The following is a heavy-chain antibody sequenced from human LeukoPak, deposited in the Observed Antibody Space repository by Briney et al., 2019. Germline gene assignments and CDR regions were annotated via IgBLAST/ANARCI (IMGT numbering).Heavy chain of an antibody. CDR2: IIPIFGTA. CDR3: ARAAGLWSYYFDY. V-gene: IGHV1-69*05. D-gene: IGHD5-18*01. Sequence: SVKVSCKSSGYTFTSYGLSWVRQAPGQGLEWMGGIIPIFGTANYAQKFQGRVTITTDESTSTAYMELSSLRSEDTAVYYCARAAGLWSYYFDYWGQGTLVTVSS. CDR1: GYTFTSYG. J-gene: IGHJ4*02.